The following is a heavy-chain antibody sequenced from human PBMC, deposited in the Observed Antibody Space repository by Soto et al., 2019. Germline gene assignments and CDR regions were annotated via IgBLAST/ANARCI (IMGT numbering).Heavy chain of an antibody. D-gene: IGHD6-6*01. Sequence: GGSLRLSCAASGFTFSSYGMHWVRQAPGKGLEWVAVIWYDGSNKYYADSVKGRFTISRDNSKNTLYLQMNSLRAEDTAVYYCARGEGSSARGIGYGMDVWGQGLTVTVSS. CDR2: IWYDGSNK. J-gene: IGHJ6*02. CDR1: GFTFSSYG. V-gene: IGHV3-33*01. CDR3: ARGEGSSARGIGYGMDV.